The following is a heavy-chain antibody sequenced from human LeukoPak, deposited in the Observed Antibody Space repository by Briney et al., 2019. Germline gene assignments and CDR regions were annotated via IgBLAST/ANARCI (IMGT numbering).Heavy chain of an antibody. D-gene: IGHD3-9*01. Sequence: SETLSLICTVSGGSISSYYWSWIRQPPGKGLEWIGYIYYSGSTNYNPSLKSRVTISVDTSKNQFSLKLSSVTAADTAVYYCARIGSPGLRYFDWSPFDYWGQGTLVTVSS. CDR1: GGSISSYY. V-gene: IGHV4-59*01. J-gene: IGHJ4*02. CDR2: IYYSGST. CDR3: ARIGSPGLRYFDWSPFDY.